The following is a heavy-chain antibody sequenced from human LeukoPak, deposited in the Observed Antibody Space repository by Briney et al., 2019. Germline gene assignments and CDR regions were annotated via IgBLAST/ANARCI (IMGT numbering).Heavy chain of an antibody. CDR2: IDRDGSRV. V-gene: IGHV3-74*01. CDR1: GFTFSSYW. Sequence: GGSLRLSCAVSGFTFSSYWMHWVRQAPGKGLVWVSRIDRDGSRVNYADSVKGRFTISRDNGKNTLFLQMNSLRAEDAAAYYCVRGNDYGGPHYWGQGTLVTVSS. J-gene: IGHJ4*02. CDR3: VRGNDYGGPHY. D-gene: IGHD4-23*01.